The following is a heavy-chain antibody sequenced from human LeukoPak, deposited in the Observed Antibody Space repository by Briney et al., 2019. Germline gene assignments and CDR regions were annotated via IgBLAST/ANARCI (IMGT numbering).Heavy chain of an antibody. J-gene: IGHJ4*02. V-gene: IGHV3-30*02. CDR3: AKVATTVTHIFDY. Sequence: GGSLRLSCAASGFTFSSYGMHWVRQAPGKGLEWVAFIRYDGSNKYYADSVKGRFTISRDNSKNTLYLQMNSPRAEDTAVYYCAKVATTVTHIFDYWGQGTLVTVSS. CDR2: IRYDGSNK. CDR1: GFTFSSYG. D-gene: IGHD4-11*01.